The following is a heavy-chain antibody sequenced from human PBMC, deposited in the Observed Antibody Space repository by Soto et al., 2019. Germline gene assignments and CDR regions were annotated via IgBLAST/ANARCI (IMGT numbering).Heavy chain of an antibody. CDR1: GFSLSTSGVG. J-gene: IGHJ5*02. CDR2: IYWDDDK. CDR3: AHSLIGYYYDSSGSNWFDP. V-gene: IGHV2-5*02. D-gene: IGHD3-22*01. Sequence: QITLKESGPTLVKPTQTLTLTCTFSGFSLSTSGVGVGWIRQPPGKALAWLALIYWDDDKRYSPSLKSRLTITKHTSKNQVVLTMTNMDPVDTATYYCAHSLIGYYYDSSGSNWFDPWGQGTLVTVSS.